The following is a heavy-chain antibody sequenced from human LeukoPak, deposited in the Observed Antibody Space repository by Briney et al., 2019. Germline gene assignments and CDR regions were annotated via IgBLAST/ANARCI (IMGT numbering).Heavy chain of an antibody. V-gene: IGHV1-24*01. CDR2: FDPEDGET. J-gene: IGHJ4*02. CDR3: ATVLDILTGYFDY. Sequence: GASVKVSCKVSGYTLTELSMHWVRQAPGKGLEWMGGFDPEDGETIYAQKFQGRVTMTEETSTDTAYMGLSGLRSEDTSVYYCATVLDILTGYFDYGGQGTLVTVS. CDR1: GYTLTELS. D-gene: IGHD3-9*01.